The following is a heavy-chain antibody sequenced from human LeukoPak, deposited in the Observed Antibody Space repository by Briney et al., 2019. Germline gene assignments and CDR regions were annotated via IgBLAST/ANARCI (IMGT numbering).Heavy chain of an antibody. Sequence: PGRSLRLSCAASGFTFSHYGMHCVRQAPGRGLEWVADIWNDGSNKYYADSVKGRFTISRDNSQNTVDLHMNSLRAEDTAVYYCAKDAQRGFDYSNSLEYWGQGTLVTVSS. J-gene: IGHJ4*02. CDR2: IWNDGSNK. V-gene: IGHV3-33*06. D-gene: IGHD4-11*01. CDR1: GFTFSHYG. CDR3: AKDAQRGFDYSNSLEY.